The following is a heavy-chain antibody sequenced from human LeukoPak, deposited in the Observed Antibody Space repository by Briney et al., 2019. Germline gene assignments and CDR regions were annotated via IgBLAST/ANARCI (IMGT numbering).Heavy chain of an antibody. CDR2: IDTSGTT. D-gene: IGHD6-6*01. V-gene: IGHV4-4*07. Sequence: PSETLSLTCTVSGGSFTTYYWSWLRQPAGKGLEWIGHIDTSGTTNYNPSLKSRVTMSTDRSKNQFSLKLSSVTAADTAVYYCARGLRQLVRSWHYWGQGTLVTVSS. CDR1: GGSFTTYY. CDR3: ARGLRQLVRSWHY. J-gene: IGHJ4*02.